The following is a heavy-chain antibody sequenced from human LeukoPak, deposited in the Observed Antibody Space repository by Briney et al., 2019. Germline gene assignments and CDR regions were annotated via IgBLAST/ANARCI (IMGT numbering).Heavy chain of an antibody. V-gene: IGHV4-4*07. Sequence: SETLSLTCSVSGGSISSHYWSWIRQPAGKGLEWIGRVHATRGTNYNPSLKSRVTISVDTSKNQFSLKLSSVTAADTAVYYCARNGYSYGYPIDYWGQGTLVTVSS. CDR3: ARNGYSYGYPIDY. J-gene: IGHJ4*02. CDR2: VHATRGT. D-gene: IGHD5-18*01. CDR1: GGSISSHY.